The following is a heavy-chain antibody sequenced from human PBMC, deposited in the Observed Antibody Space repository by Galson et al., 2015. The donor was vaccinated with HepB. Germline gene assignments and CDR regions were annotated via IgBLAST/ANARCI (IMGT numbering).Heavy chain of an antibody. CDR1: GFTFSSYS. D-gene: IGHD1-14*01. J-gene: IGHJ4*02. V-gene: IGHV3-21*01. CDR2: ISSSSSYI. CDR3: ARAPGTEFDY. Sequence: SLRLSCAASGFTFSSYSMNWVRQAPGKGLEWVSSISSSSSYIYYADSVKGRFTISRDNAKNSPYLQMNSLRAEDTAVYYCARAPGTEFDYWGQGTLVTVSS.